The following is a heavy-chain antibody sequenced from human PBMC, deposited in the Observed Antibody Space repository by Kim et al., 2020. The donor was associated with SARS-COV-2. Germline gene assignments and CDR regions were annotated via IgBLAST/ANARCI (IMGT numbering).Heavy chain of an antibody. D-gene: IGHD3-9*01. CDR2: INPNSGGT. Sequence: ASVKVSCKASGYTFTGYYMHWVRQAPGQGLEWMGWINPNSGGTNYAQKFQGWVTMTRDTSISTAYMELSRLRSDDTAVYYCARGWHDILTGEDNWFDPWGQGTLVTVSS. J-gene: IGHJ5*02. V-gene: IGHV1-2*04. CDR1: GYTFTGYY. CDR3: ARGWHDILTGEDNWFDP.